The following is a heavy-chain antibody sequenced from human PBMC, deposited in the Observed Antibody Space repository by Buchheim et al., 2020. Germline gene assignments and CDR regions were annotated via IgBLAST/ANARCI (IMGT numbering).Heavy chain of an antibody. Sequence: EVQLVESGGGLVQPGGSLRLSCAVSGFTFSSYDMQWVRQVSGKGLEWVSAVGMAGDTHYSGSVRGRFTISRENAKNSVYLQMNNLRAGDTAVYYCARDPSGRGMDVWGQGTT. CDR3: ARDPSGRGMDV. CDR1: GFTFSSYD. J-gene: IGHJ6*02. CDR2: VGMAGDT. V-gene: IGHV3-13*04.